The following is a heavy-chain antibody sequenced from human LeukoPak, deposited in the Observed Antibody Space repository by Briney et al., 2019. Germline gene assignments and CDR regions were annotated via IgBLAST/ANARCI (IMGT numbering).Heavy chain of an antibody. J-gene: IGHJ6*03. Sequence: GGSLRLSCAASGFTFSRHGMHWVRQAPGKGLEWVAVIWYDGRSKYYGDSVEGRFTISRDDFENTLYLQMNSLKAEDTAMYFCAKSEAEGGAGDYIDVWGIGTTVTVSS. V-gene: IGHV3-33*06. CDR2: IWYDGRSK. CDR3: AKSEAEGGAGDYIDV. D-gene: IGHD1-14*01. CDR1: GFTFSRHG.